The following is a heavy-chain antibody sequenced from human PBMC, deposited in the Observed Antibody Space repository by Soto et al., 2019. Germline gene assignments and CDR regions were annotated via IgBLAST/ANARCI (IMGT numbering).Heavy chain of an antibody. D-gene: IGHD5-18*01. Sequence: SVTLSLTWPVAGDSVTSGGYYWRWIRQPPGKGLEWIGYIYYSGNTNYSPSLKSRVAISLDTSHNQFSLKLSSVTAADTAVYFCARIPVDTYMTYWFDPWGQGTQVNVSS. CDR2: IYYSGNT. V-gene: IGHV4-61*08. CDR3: ARIPVDTYMTYWFDP. CDR1: GDSVTSGGYY. J-gene: IGHJ5*02.